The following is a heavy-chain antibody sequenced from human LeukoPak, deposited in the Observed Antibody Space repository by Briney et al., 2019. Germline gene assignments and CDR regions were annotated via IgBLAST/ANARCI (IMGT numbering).Heavy chain of an antibody. Sequence: GRSLRLSCAASGFTFSSYAMHWGRQAPGKGLEWVAVISYDGSNKYYADSVKGRFTISRDNSKNTLYLQMSSLRVEDTALYYCARDGTYSDSSGYYFQFDYWGQGSLVTVSS. CDR3: ARDGTYSDSSGYYFQFDY. CDR2: ISYDGSNK. CDR1: GFTFSSYA. V-gene: IGHV3-30-3*01. D-gene: IGHD3-22*01. J-gene: IGHJ4*02.